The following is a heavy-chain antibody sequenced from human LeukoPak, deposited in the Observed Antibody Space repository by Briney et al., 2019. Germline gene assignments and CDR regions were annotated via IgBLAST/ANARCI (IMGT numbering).Heavy chain of an antibody. J-gene: IGHJ4*02. CDR3: AKGEKVTANIYYFDY. V-gene: IGHV1-2*02. Sequence: GASVKVSCKASGYTFTGYYMHWVRQAPGQGLEWMGWINPNSGGTNYAQKFQGRVTMTRDTSISTAYMELSRLRSEDTAVYYCAKGEKVTANIYYFDYWGQGTLVTVSS. CDR1: GYTFTGYY. D-gene: IGHD2-21*02. CDR2: INPNSGGT.